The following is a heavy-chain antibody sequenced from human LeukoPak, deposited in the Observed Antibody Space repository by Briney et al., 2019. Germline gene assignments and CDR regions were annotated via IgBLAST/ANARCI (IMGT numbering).Heavy chain of an antibody. CDR2: MNPNSGNT. V-gene: IGHV1-8*01. D-gene: IGHD3-16*01. Sequence: GASVKVSCKTSGYTFTSYGINWVRQATGQGLEWMGWMNPNSGNTGYAQKFQGRVTMTRNTSISTGYMELSSLKSEDTAVYYCARGRPGGGDYWGQGTLVTVSS. CDR3: ARGRPGGGDY. J-gene: IGHJ4*02. CDR1: GYTFTSYG.